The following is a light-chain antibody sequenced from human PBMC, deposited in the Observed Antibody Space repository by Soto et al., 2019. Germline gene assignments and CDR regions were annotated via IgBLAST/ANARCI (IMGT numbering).Light chain of an antibody. Sequence: IVLTQSPGTLSLSPGERTTLPCRARQSVSRPYLAWYQQKPGQAPRLLIYGASSRATGIPDRFSGSGSGTDFTLTISRLEPEDFAVYYCQQYGSSPLTFGGGTKVEIK. CDR1: QSVSRPY. V-gene: IGKV3-20*01. CDR2: GAS. CDR3: QQYGSSPLT. J-gene: IGKJ4*01.